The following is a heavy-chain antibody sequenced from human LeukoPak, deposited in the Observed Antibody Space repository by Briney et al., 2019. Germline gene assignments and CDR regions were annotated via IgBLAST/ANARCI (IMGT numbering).Heavy chain of an antibody. CDR2: ISYDGSNK. CDR1: GFTFSSYA. V-gene: IGHV3-30*04. CDR3: ASRGGRRYYDSSGYFPDY. Sequence: GGSLRLSCAASGFTFSSYAMHWVRQAPGKGLEWGAVISYDGSNKYYADSVKGRFTISRDDSKNTLYLQMNSLRAEDTAVYYCASRGGRRYYDSSGYFPDYWGQGTLVTVSS. D-gene: IGHD3-22*01. J-gene: IGHJ4*02.